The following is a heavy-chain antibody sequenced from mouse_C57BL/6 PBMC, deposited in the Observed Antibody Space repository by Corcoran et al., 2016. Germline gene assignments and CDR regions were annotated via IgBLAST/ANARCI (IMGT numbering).Heavy chain of an antibody. V-gene: IGHV9-3*01. J-gene: IGHJ3*01. CDR1: GYTFTTSG. CDR2: INTYSGVP. Sequence: QIPLVQSGPELKKPGETVKISCKASGYTFTTSGMSWVKQAPGKGLKWMGWINTYSGVPTYADDFKGRFAFSLETSASTAYLQINNLKNEDTATYFCARGSSGYRTWVAYWGQGTLVTVSA. D-gene: IGHD3-2*02. CDR3: ARGSSGYRTWVAY.